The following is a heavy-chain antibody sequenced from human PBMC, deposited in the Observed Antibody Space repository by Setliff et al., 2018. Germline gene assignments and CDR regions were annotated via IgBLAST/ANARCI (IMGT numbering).Heavy chain of an antibody. CDR1: GGTFSSYG. Sequence: ASVKVSCKASGGTFSSYGVSWVRQAPEQGLEWMGGINPIFGTANYAQKFQGRLTVTTDESTNTAYMELSSLSSEDTAVYYCARVFGSSSSPYNYYYYMDVWGKGTTVTV. V-gene: IGHV1-69*05. J-gene: IGHJ6*03. CDR2: INPIFGTA. D-gene: IGHD6-6*01. CDR3: ARVFGSSSSPYNYYYYMDV.